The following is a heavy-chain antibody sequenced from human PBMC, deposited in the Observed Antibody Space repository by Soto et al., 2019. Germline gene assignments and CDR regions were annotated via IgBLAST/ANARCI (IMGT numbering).Heavy chain of an antibody. J-gene: IGHJ4*02. Sequence: QVQLQESGPGLVKPSQTLSLTCTVSGGSISSGGYYWSWIRQHPGKGLEWIGYIYYSGSTYYNPSLKSRVTISVDTSKNQVSRKLSSVTAADTAVYYCAREVMVRGAFDYWGQGTLVTVSS. CDR1: GGSISSGGYY. V-gene: IGHV4-31*03. CDR3: AREVMVRGAFDY. D-gene: IGHD3-10*01. CDR2: IYYSGST.